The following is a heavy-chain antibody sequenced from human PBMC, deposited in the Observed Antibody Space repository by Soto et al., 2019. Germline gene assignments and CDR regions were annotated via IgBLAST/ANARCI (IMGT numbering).Heavy chain of an antibody. CDR3: ARGPHYDILTGYYDY. Sequence: GGSLRLSCAAPGFTFSSYGMHWVRQAPGKGLEWVAVIWYDGSNKYYADSVKGRFTISRDNSKNTLYLQMSSLRAEDTAVYYCARGPHYDILTGYYDYWGQGTLVTVSS. D-gene: IGHD3-9*01. CDR1: GFTFSSYG. CDR2: IWYDGSNK. J-gene: IGHJ4*02. V-gene: IGHV3-33*08.